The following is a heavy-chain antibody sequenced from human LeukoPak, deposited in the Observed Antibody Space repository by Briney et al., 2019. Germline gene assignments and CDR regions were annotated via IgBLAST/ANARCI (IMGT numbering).Heavy chain of an antibody. V-gene: IGHV4-59*04. D-gene: IGHD3-10*01. Sequence: SETLSLTCTVSGGSISSYYWSWIRQPPGKGLEWIGEINHSGSTNYNPSPKSRVTMSVDTSKNQFSLKLSSVTAADTAVYYCARRPRSPYYYGSGSYYNGFDYWGQGTLVTVSS. CDR1: GGSISSYY. J-gene: IGHJ4*02. CDR3: ARRPRSPYYYGSGSYYNGFDY. CDR2: INHSGST.